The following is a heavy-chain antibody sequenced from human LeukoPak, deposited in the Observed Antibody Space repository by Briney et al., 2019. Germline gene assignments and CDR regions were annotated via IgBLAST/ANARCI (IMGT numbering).Heavy chain of an antibody. Sequence: SETLSLTCTVSGGSISSSSYYWGWIRQPPGKGLEWIGSIYYSGSTYYNPSLKSRVTISVDTSKNQFSLKLSSVTAADTAVYYCARAVGATRGWFDPWGQGTLVTVSS. CDR3: ARAVGATRGWFDP. CDR2: IYYSGST. V-gene: IGHV4-39*01. D-gene: IGHD1-26*01. CDR1: GGSISSSSYY. J-gene: IGHJ5*02.